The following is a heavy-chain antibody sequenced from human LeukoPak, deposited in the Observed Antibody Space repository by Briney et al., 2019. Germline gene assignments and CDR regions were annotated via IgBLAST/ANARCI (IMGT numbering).Heavy chain of an antibody. V-gene: IGHV3-49*03. CDR1: GFTFGDYA. Sequence: GGSLRLSCTASGFTFGDYAMSWFRQAPGKGLEWVGFIRSKAYGGTTEYAASVKGRFTISRDDSKSIAYLQMNSLKTEDTAVYYCTTSFGELSFYYWGRGTLVTVSS. D-gene: IGHD3-10*01. CDR2: IRSKAYGGTT. J-gene: IGHJ4*02. CDR3: TTSFGELSFYY.